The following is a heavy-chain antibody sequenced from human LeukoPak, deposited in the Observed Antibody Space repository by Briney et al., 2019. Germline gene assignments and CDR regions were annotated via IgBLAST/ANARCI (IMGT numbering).Heavy chain of an antibody. Sequence: ASVKVSCKASGYTFTSYAMNWVRQAPGQRLEWMGWINAGNGNTKYSQKFQGRVTITRDTSASTAYMELSSLRSEDTAVYYCATPGIPAAGTSSSGPGTLVTVSP. CDR1: GYTFTSYA. CDR3: ATPGIPAAGTSS. J-gene: IGHJ5*02. CDR2: INAGNGNT. V-gene: IGHV1-3*01. D-gene: IGHD6-13*01.